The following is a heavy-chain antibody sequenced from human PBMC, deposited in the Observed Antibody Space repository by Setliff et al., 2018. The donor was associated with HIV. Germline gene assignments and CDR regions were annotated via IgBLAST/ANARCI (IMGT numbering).Heavy chain of an antibody. Sequence: PGGSLRLSCAASGFTYSSYWMGWVRQAPGKGLEWVANIKQDGSEKYYVDPVKGRFTISRDNADNSLYLQMNSLRGEDTAIYYCALLWPFDYWGQGALVTVSS. J-gene: IGHJ4*02. D-gene: IGHD3-10*01. CDR2: IKQDGSEK. CDR3: ALLWPFDY. V-gene: IGHV3-7*03. CDR1: GFTYSSYW.